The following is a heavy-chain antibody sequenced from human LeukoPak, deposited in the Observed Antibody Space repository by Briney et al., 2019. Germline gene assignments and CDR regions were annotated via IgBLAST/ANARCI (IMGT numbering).Heavy chain of an antibody. J-gene: IGHJ4*02. V-gene: IGHV3-23*01. CDR2: IIGSSGDT. Sequence: PGGSLRLSCAASGFTFSSYWMHWVRQAPGKGLEWVSLIIGSSGDTLYADSVKGRFTISRDISKNRLYLQMNSLRAEDTALYYCAKGAYDYIEMGYFDDWGQGTLVTVSS. CDR1: GFTFSSYW. D-gene: IGHD5-12*01. CDR3: AKGAYDYIEMGYFDD.